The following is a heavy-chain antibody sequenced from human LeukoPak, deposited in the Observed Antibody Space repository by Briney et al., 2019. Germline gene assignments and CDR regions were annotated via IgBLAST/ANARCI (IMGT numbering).Heavy chain of an antibody. V-gene: IGHV4-31*03. CDR1: GGSISSGDYY. CDR2: IYYSGSA. Sequence: SQTLSLTCTVSGGSISSGDYYWSWIRQHPGKGLEWIGYIYYSGSAHYNPSLKSRVTISVDTSKNQFSLNLNSVTAADTAVYYCARGGYYFDYWGQGTLVTVSS. CDR3: ARGGYYFDY. J-gene: IGHJ4*02. D-gene: IGHD5-12*01.